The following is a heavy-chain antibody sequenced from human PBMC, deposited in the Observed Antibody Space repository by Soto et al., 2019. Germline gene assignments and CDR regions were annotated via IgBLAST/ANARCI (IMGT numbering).Heavy chain of an antibody. D-gene: IGHD5-12*01. CDR3: ASVAI. CDR1: GFTFSNYW. Sequence: EVQLVESGGGLVQPGGSLRLSCAASGFTFSNYWMSWVRQAPGKGLEWVANIKQDGTEKNYVDSVRGRFTISRHNAKNSLDIQLNSLTAEDTAVYYCASVAIWGQGTLVTVYS. V-gene: IGHV3-7*01. J-gene: IGHJ4*02. CDR2: IKQDGTEK.